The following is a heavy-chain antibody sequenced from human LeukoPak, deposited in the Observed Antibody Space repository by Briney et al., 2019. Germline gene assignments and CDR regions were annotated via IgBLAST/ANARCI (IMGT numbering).Heavy chain of an antibody. CDR3: ARVSGSTYYYGSGSYRKYYFDY. V-gene: IGHV4-4*02. D-gene: IGHD3-10*01. Sequence: PSGTLSLTCAVSGGSISSSNWWSWVHQPPGKGLEWIGEIYHSGSTNYNPPLKSRVTISVDKSKNQFSLKLSSVTAADTAVYYCARVSGSTYYYGSGSYRKYYFDYWGQGTLVTVSS. J-gene: IGHJ4*02. CDR2: IYHSGST. CDR1: GGSISSSNW.